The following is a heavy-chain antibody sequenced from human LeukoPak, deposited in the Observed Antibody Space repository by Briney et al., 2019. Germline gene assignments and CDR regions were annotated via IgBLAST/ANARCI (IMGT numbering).Heavy chain of an antibody. CDR2: IYYSGST. CDR1: GGSISSSSYY. J-gene: IGHJ6*02. CDR3: ATSIVVVTAPWAGMDV. Sequence: SETLSLTCTVSGGSISSSSYYWGWIRQPPGKGLEWIGSIYYSGSTYYNPSLKSRVTMSVDTSKNQFSLKLSSVTAADTAVYYCATSIVVVTAPWAGMDVWGQGTTVTVSS. V-gene: IGHV4-39*01. D-gene: IGHD2-21*02.